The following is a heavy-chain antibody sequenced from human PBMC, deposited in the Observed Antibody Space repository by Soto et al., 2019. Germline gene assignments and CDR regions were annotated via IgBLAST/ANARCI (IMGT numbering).Heavy chain of an antibody. CDR2: VSHDGRNT. Sequence: VQLVESGGGVVQPGRSLRLSCAASGFTFSDYAMHWVRQAPGKGLEWVAVVSHDGRNTHYADSVKGRFTISRDSSKNTVSLERTSLRAEDTAVYYCAKGGRQWLGTSDFHYWGQGALGTVSS. V-gene: IGHV3-30*18. D-gene: IGHD6-19*01. CDR3: AKGGRQWLGTSDFHY. J-gene: IGHJ4*02. CDR1: GFTFSDYA.